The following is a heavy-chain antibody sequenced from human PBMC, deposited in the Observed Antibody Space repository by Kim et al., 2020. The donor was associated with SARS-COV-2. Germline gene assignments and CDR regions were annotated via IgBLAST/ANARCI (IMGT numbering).Heavy chain of an antibody. CDR3: ARDYGDYYGVFDV. Sequence: YYADSVKGRFTISRDNYKNEVSLKMNSLSAEDTAIYFCARDYGDYYGVFDVWGQGTMVTVSS. J-gene: IGHJ3*01. D-gene: IGHD4-17*01. V-gene: IGHV3-30*03.